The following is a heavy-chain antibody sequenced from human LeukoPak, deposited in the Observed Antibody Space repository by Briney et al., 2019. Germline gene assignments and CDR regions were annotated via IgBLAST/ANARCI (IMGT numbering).Heavy chain of an antibody. Sequence: GASVKVSCKASGGTFSSYAISWGRQAPGQGVEWMGGIIPIFGTANYAQKFRGRVTITADKSTSTAYMELSSLRSEDTAVYYCARVLAVAGSRHLDYWGQGTLVTVSS. J-gene: IGHJ4*02. D-gene: IGHD6-19*01. CDR1: GGTFSSYA. V-gene: IGHV1-69*06. CDR2: IIPIFGTA. CDR3: ARVLAVAGSRHLDY.